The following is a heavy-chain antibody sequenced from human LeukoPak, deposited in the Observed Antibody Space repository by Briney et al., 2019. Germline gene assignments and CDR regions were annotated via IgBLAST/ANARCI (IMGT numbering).Heavy chain of an antibody. Sequence: PGRSLRLSCAASGFTFSSSAMHWVRQAPGKGPEWVTGISFDGSHKYYADSVKGRFTISRDNSNKMLYLEMNSLRGEDTAVYYCVYPLWGRLHDYYGMDVWGQGTTVIVSS. D-gene: IGHD4-11*01. CDR2: ISFDGSHK. J-gene: IGHJ6*02. CDR1: GFTFSSSA. CDR3: VYPLWGRLHDYYGMDV. V-gene: IGHV3-30*04.